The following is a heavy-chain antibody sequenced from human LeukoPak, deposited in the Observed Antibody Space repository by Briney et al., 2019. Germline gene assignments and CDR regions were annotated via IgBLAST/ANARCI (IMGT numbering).Heavy chain of an antibody. J-gene: IGHJ3*02. Sequence: PSETLSLTCAVSGGSISSYYWSWIRQPPGKGLEWIGYISYGGSTNFNPSLKSRVTISVDTSKNQFSLKLSSVTAADTAVYYCARVGGIYDYVWGGYRHDPFDIWGQGTMVTVSS. D-gene: IGHD3-16*02. V-gene: IGHV4-59*01. CDR3: ARVGGIYDYVWGGYRHDPFDI. CDR2: ISYGGST. CDR1: GGSISSYY.